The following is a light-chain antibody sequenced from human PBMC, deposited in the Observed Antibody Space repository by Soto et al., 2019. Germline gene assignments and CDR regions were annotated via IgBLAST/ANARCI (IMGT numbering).Light chain of an antibody. CDR2: DAS. Sequence: EIVLTQSPATLSLSPGERATLSCRASQSVSSYLAWYQQKPGQAPRLLIYDASNRATGIPARFSGSGSGTDFPLTISSLEPEDFAVYYCQQRSNWPPIFTFGPGTTVDIK. J-gene: IGKJ3*01. CDR3: QQRSNWPPIFT. V-gene: IGKV3-11*01. CDR1: QSVSSY.